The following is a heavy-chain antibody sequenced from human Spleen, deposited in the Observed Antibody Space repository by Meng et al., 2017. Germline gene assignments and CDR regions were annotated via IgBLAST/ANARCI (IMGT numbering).Heavy chain of an antibody. CDR2: IIPIFGTA. CDR1: GGTFSSYA. J-gene: IGHJ3*02. V-gene: IGHV1-69*05. Sequence: SVKVSCKASGGTFSSYAISWVRQAPGQGLEWMGGIIPIFGTANYAQKFQGRVTITTDESTSTAYMELSSLRSEDTAVYYCASIGSVYSSSWYDAFDIWGQGTMVTVSS. D-gene: IGHD6-13*01. CDR3: ASIGSVYSSSWYDAFDI.